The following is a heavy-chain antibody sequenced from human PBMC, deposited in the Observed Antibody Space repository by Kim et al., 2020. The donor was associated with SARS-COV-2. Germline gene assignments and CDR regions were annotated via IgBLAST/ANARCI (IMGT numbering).Heavy chain of an antibody. D-gene: IGHD1-1*01. Sequence: SETLSLTCTVSGGSISRYYWSWIRQPPEKGLEWIGYIYYSGSTNYNPSLESRVTISVDTSKNQFSLKLSSVTAADTAVYYCARDQTWNYGMDVWGQGTTVTVSS. CDR2: IYYSGST. J-gene: IGHJ6*02. CDR3: ARDQTWNYGMDV. CDR1: GGSISRYY. V-gene: IGHV4-59*01.